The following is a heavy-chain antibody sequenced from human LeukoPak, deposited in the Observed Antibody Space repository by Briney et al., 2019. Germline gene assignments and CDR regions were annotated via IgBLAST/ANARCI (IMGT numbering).Heavy chain of an antibody. CDR2: ISGSGGST. Sequence: PGGSLRLSCATSGFTFSSYAMSWVRQAPGKGLEWVSAISGSGGSTYYADSVKGRFTISRDNSKNTLYLQMNSLRAEDTAVYYCAKVPPVGSGWYYYMDVWGKGTTVTVSS. CDR1: GFTFSSYA. V-gene: IGHV3-23*01. D-gene: IGHD6-19*01. J-gene: IGHJ6*03. CDR3: AKVPPVGSGWYYYMDV.